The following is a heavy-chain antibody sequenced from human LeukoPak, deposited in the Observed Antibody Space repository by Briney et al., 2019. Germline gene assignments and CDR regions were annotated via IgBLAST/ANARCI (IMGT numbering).Heavy chain of an antibody. CDR2: INPNSGGT. J-gene: IGHJ6*03. D-gene: IGHD2-2*01. CDR3: AREYTTRYCSSTSCYYYMDV. CDR1: GYTFTGYY. Sequence: ASVKVSCKASGYTFTGYYMHWVRQAPGQGLEWMGWINPNSGGTNYAQKFQGRVTMTRDTSISTAYMELSRLRSDDTAVYYCAREYTTRYCSSTSCYYYMDVWGKGTTVTVSS. V-gene: IGHV1-2*02.